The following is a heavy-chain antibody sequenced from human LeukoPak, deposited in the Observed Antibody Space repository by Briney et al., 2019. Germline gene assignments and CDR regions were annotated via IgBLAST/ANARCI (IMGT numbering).Heavy chain of an antibody. CDR2: IYPGDSDT. J-gene: IGHJ4*02. Sequence: GESLKISCKGSGYSFTSYWIGWVGQMPGKGRGWMGIIYPGDSDTRYNPSFQGQVTISADKSISTAYLQWSSLKASDTAMYYCARERRSNRVSDFDYWGQGTLVTVSS. V-gene: IGHV5-51*01. D-gene: IGHD1-14*01. CDR1: GYSFTSYW. CDR3: ARERRSNRVSDFDY.